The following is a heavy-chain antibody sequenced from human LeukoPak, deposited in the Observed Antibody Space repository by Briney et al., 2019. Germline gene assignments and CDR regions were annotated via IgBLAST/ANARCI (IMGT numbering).Heavy chain of an antibody. CDR3: ASTYSGVSWYYFDY. CDR1: GGSISSGDYY. D-gene: IGHD1-26*01. CDR2: IYYSGST. V-gene: IGHV4-30-4*08. Sequence: SETLSLTCTVSGGSISSGDYYWSWIRQSPGKGLEWIGYIYYSGSTYYNPSLKSRFTISLDTTKNQFSLKLSSVTAADTAVYYCASTYSGVSWYYFDYWGQGTQVTVSS. J-gene: IGHJ4*02.